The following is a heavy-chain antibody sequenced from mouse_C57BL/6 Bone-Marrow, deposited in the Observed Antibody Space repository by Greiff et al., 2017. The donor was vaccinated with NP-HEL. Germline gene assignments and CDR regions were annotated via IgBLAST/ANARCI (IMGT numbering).Heavy chain of an antibody. CDR2: ISSGSSTI. CDR1: GFTFSDYG. D-gene: IGHD2-4*01. V-gene: IGHV5-17*01. Sequence: DVMLVESGGGLVKPGGSLKLSCAASGFTFSDYGMHWVRQAPEKGLEWVAYISSGSSTIYYADTVKGRFTISRDNAKNTLFLQMTSLRSEDTAMYYCARIYYDYDVYAMDYWGQGTSVTVSS. J-gene: IGHJ4*01. CDR3: ARIYYDYDVYAMDY.